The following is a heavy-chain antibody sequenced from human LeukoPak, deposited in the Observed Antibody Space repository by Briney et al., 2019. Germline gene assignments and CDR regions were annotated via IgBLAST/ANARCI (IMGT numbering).Heavy chain of an antibody. J-gene: IGHJ6*02. CDR3: ARVFGVVAVRTPGYYGMDV. CDR1: GFTFSSYS. V-gene: IGHV3-21*01. D-gene: IGHD3-3*01. Sequence: GGSLRLSCAASGFTFSSYSMNWVRQAPGKGLEWVSSISSSSSYIYYADSVKGRFTISRDNAKNSLYLQMNSLRAEDTAVYYCARVFGVVAVRTPGYYGMDVWGQGTTVTVSS. CDR2: ISSSSSYI.